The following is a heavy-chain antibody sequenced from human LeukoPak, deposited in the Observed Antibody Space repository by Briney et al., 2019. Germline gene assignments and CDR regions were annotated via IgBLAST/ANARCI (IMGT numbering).Heavy chain of an antibody. Sequence: GGSLRLSCGASGFPFSHYDMHWVRQAPGKGLDWVSAIDTVGNTYYSGSVKGRFTISRENAQNSLFLQMNSLRDGDTALYYCIRIRTREHQYGMDVWGQGTTVTVSS. V-gene: IGHV3-13*01. CDR3: IRIRTREHQYGMDV. CDR2: IDTVGNT. J-gene: IGHJ6*02. CDR1: GFPFSHYD. D-gene: IGHD1-26*01.